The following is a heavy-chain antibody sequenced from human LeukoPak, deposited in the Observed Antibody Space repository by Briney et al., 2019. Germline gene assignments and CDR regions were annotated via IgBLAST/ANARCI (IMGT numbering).Heavy chain of an antibody. Sequence: GGSLTLLCAACGFPYRTFPMLCPRDAPGKAGVWVSDICGSGGSTYYADYVKGRSTIARDNSKNTLYLQMNSLRADDTAVYYCAKDGEDDSSAYYYLEADCWGQGTLVTVSS. CDR3: AKDGEDDSSAYYYLEADC. CDR2: ICGSGGST. J-gene: IGHJ4*02. V-gene: IGHV3-23*01. CDR1: GFPYRTFP. D-gene: IGHD3-22*01.